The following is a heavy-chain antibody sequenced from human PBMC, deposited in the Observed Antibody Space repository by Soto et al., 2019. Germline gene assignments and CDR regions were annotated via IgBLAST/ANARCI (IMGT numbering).Heavy chain of an antibody. CDR2: IFSSGGT. D-gene: IGHD5-12*01. CDR1: GGSINTFY. Sequence: PSETLSLTCTVSGGSINTFYWSWGRQPAGKGLEWIGRIFSSGGTSFNPSLESRVAMSVDTSKNHFSLNLSSVTAADMAVYYCAREGSYSAYNFAHGIQLWSFDFWGQGALVTVSS. V-gene: IGHV4-4*07. J-gene: IGHJ4*02. CDR3: AREGSYSAYNFAHGIQLWSFDF.